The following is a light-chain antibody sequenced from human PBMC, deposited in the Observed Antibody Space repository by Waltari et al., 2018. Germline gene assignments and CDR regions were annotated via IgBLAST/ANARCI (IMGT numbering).Light chain of an antibody. J-gene: IGLJ2*01. V-gene: IGLV2-14*03. CDR2: DVS. Sequence: QSALTQPASVSGSPGQSITISCTGTSSDVGGYNSVSWYQDHPGKAPKVIIYDVSNRPSGVSDRFSGSKSGNTASLTISGLQAEDEADYYCSSQSSNDVVLFGGGTKLTVL. CDR1: SSDVGGYNS. CDR3: SSQSSNDVVL.